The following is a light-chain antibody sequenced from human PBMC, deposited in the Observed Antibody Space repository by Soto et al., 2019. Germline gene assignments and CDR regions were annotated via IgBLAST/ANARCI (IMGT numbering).Light chain of an antibody. CDR2: GAS. V-gene: IGKV1-27*01. CDR1: QGIKNY. CDR3: QKYDGVPWT. J-gene: IGKJ1*01. Sequence: DIQMTQSPSSLSASVGDRVTIACRASQGIKNYLAWYQHKPGKVPQLLIFGASTLQSGVPSRFSGSGSGTDFTLTISSLQPEDVATYYCQKYDGVPWTFGQGTKVEIK.